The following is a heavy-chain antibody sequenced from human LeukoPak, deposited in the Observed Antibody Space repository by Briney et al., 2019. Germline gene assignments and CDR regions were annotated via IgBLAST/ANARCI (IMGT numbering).Heavy chain of an antibody. CDR1: GFNFEYYV. V-gene: IGHV3-21*06. D-gene: IGHD1-26*01. J-gene: IGHJ6*03. CDR2: ISTTGNYI. CDR3: ARDWSGSYGSYHYYMDV. Sequence: GGSLRLSCAASGFNFEYYVMNWVRQAPGKGLEWVSSISTTGNYIYYADSLKGRLTISRDNANNSVYLQMNSLRAEDTAVYYCARDWSGSYGSYHYYMDVRGKGTTVTVSS.